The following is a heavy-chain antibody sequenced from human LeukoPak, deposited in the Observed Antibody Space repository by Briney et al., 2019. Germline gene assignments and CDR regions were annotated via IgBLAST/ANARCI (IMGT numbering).Heavy chain of an antibody. CDR2: IYYSGST. Sequence: SETLSLTCTDSGGSISSYYWSWIRQPAGKGLEWICSIYYSGSTYYNPSLKSRVTISVDTSKNQFSLKLSSVTAADTAVYYCSMLRGVIQWAFDIWGQGTMVTVSS. D-gene: IGHD3-10*01. V-gene: IGHV4-4*07. CDR3: SMLRGVIQWAFDI. CDR1: GGSISSYY. J-gene: IGHJ3*02.